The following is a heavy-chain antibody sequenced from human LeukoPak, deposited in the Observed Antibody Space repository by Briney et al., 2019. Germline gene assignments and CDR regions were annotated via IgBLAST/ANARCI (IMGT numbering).Heavy chain of an antibody. CDR3: AKAPVTSCRGAYCYPFDS. Sequence: GGSLRLSCAASGFTFSSYAMHWVRQAPGKGLEWVAATSSSDAGTYHADSVRGRFTISRDNSKNTLYLQMNSLRAEDAAVYFCAKAPVTSCRGAYCYPFDSWGQGTLVTVSS. CDR1: GFTFSSYA. V-gene: IGHV3-23*01. J-gene: IGHJ4*02. CDR2: TSSSDAGT. D-gene: IGHD2-21*01.